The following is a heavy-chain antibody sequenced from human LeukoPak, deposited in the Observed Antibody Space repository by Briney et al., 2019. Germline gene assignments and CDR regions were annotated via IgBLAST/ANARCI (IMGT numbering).Heavy chain of an antibody. D-gene: IGHD3-3*01. CDR3: ARGVTIFGVVIKFYNWFDP. CDR1: GFTFSSYW. CDR2: INSDGSSI. J-gene: IGHJ5*02. Sequence: GGSLRLSCAASGFTFSSYWMHWVRQAPGKGLVWVSRINSDGSSISYADSVKGRFTISRDNAKNTLYLQMNSLRAEDTAVYYCARGVTIFGVVIKFYNWFDPWGQGTLVTVSS. V-gene: IGHV3-74*01.